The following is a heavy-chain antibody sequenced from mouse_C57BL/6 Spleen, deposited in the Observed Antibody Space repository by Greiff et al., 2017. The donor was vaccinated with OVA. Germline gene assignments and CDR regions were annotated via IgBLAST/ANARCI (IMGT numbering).Heavy chain of an antibody. V-gene: IGHV5-4*01. D-gene: IGHD1-1*01. CDR1: GFTFSSYA. CDR3: ARDGVTTVVAPGYFDV. Sequence: EVKLVESGGGLVKPGGSLKLSCAASGFTFSSYAMSWVRQTPEKRLEWVATISDGGSYTYYPDNVKGRFTISRDNAKNNLYLQMSHLKSEDTAMYYCARDGVTTVVAPGYFDVWGTGTTVTVSS. J-gene: IGHJ1*03. CDR2: ISDGGSYT.